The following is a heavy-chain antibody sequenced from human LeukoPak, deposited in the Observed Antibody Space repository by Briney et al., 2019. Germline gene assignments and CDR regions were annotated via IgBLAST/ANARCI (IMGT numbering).Heavy chain of an antibody. Sequence: SETLSLTCTVSGGSISSCYWSWIRQPPGKGLEWIGYIYYSGSTNYNPSLKSRVTISVDTSKNQFSLKLSSVTAADTAVYYCARLRNSSGWSRIYYFDYWGQGTLVTVSS. CDR3: ARLRNSSGWSRIYYFDY. V-gene: IGHV4-59*08. J-gene: IGHJ4*02. D-gene: IGHD6-19*01. CDR2: IYYSGST. CDR1: GGSISSCY.